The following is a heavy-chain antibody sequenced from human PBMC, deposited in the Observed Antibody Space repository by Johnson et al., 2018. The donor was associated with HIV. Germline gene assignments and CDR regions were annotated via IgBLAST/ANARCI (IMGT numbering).Heavy chain of an antibody. CDR1: GFSFSRYW. CDR3: ARSIMGAGPFDI. CDR2: IKQDGSEK. V-gene: IGHV3-7*03. J-gene: IGHJ3*02. Sequence: VLLVESGGGLVQPGGSLRLSCAVSGFSFSRYWMSWVRQAPGKGLEWVANIKQDGSEKNYVDSVKGRFIISRDNAKDSLYLQMNSLRAEDTAVYYCARSIMGAGPFDIWGQGTMVSVSS.